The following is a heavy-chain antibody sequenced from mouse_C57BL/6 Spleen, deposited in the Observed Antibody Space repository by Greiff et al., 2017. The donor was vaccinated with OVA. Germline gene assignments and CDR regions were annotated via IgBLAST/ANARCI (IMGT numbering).Heavy chain of an antibody. J-gene: IGHJ2*01. CDR3: ARYPPEGSSPPFDY. V-gene: IGHV1-69*01. Sequence: QVQLKQPGAELVMPGASVKLSCKASGYTFTSYWMHWVKQRPGQGLEWIGEIDPSDSYTNYNQKFKGKSTLTVDKSSSTAYMQLSSLTSEDSAVYYCARYPPEGSSPPFDYWGLGTTLTVSS. D-gene: IGHD1-1*01. CDR2: IDPSDSYT. CDR1: GYTFTSYW.